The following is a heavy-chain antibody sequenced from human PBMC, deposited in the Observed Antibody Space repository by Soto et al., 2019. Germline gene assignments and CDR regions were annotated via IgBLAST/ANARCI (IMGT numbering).Heavy chain of an antibody. CDR1: GFTFSCND. V-gene: IGHV3-53*01. CDR3: ATRPLLRGAP. CDR2: IWTSGST. Sequence: EVQLVESGGGLIQPGGSLRLSCEASGFTFSCNDMNWVRQAPGKGLEWVSLIWTSGSTAYADSVKGRFTISRDNSKSALYLHMSSLRAEDTAVYYCATRPLLRGAPWGQGTMVTVSS. J-gene: IGHJ3*01. D-gene: IGHD3-16*01.